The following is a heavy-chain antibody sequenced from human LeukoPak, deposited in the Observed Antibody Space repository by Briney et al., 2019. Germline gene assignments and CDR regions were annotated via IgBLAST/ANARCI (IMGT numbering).Heavy chain of an antibody. CDR3: ARDRHYYDSSGYYSLFDY. Sequence: SQTLSLTCTVSGGSISSGDYYWSWIRQPPGKGLEWIGYIYYSGSTYYNPSLKSRVTISVHTSKNQFYLKLSSVTAADTAVYYCARDRHYYDSSGYYSLFDYWGQGTLVTVSS. D-gene: IGHD3-22*01. CDR1: GGSISSGDYY. CDR2: IYYSGST. J-gene: IGHJ4*02. V-gene: IGHV4-30-4*08.